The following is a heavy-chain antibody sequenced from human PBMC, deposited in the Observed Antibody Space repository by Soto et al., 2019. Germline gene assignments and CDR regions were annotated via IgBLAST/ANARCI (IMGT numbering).Heavy chain of an antibody. CDR1: VCSISLSSYY. D-gene: IGHD5-12*01. V-gene: IGHV4-39*07. CDR3: AKRETPATELYELDD. J-gene: IGHJ4*02. CDR2: ISYSGST. Sequence: PSETLSLPCTVSVCSISLSSYYWGWLRQPPGKGLEWIGSISYSGSTYYSASLKSRFTISVDTSKNQFSLNLSFVTAADTAFYYCAKRETPATELYELDDWGKGTLVTVSS.